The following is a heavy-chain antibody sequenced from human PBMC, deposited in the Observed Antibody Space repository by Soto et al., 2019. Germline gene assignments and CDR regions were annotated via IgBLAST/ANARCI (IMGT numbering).Heavy chain of an antibody. J-gene: IGHJ6*03. CDR1: GFTFSDYY. CDR3: AREGSFGGVILVHYYMDV. V-gene: IGHV3-11*01. D-gene: IGHD3-16*02. Sequence: GGSLRLSCAASGFTFSDYYMSWIRQAPGKGLEWVSYISSSGSTIYYADSVKGRFTISRDNAKNSLYLQMNSLRAEDTAVYYCAREGSFGGVILVHYYMDVWGKGTTVTVSS. CDR2: ISSSGSTI.